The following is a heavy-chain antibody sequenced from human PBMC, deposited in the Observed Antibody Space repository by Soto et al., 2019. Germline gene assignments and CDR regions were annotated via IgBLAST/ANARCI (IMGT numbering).Heavy chain of an antibody. CDR1: GYTFTSYY. CDR3: STTGCYYGDYGDY. CDR2: INPSGGST. D-gene: IGHD4-17*01. J-gene: IGHJ4*02. Sequence: QVQLVQSGAEVKKPGASVKVSCKASGYTFTSYYMHWVRQAPGQGLEWMGIINPSGGSTSYAQKFRGRVTMTRDTSTSKVYMELRSLRSDDTAVYYCSTTGCYYGDYGDYWGQGTLVTVSS. V-gene: IGHV1-46*01.